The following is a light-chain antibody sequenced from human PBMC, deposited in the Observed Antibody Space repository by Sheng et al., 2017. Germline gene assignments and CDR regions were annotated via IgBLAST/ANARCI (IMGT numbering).Light chain of an antibody. CDR1: QSISIY. CDR2: GTS. CDR3: QQSYSTLWT. J-gene: IGKJ1*01. V-gene: IGKV1-39*01. Sequence: DIQMTQSPSSLSASVGDRVTITCRPSQSISIYLNWYQQKPGKAPKLLIYGTSSLQSGVPSRFSGSGSGTDFTLTISSLQPEDFATYYCQQSYSTLWTFGQGTKVEIK.